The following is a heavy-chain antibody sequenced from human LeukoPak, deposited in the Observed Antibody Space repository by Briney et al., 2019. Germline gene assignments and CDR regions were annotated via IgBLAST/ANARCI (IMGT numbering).Heavy chain of an antibody. J-gene: IGHJ4*02. CDR2: IRSTGSTK. Sequence: GGSLRLSCAASGFTFSSYAMSWVRQAPGKGLEWVSYIRSTGSTKHYADSVKGRFTISRDNARNSLFLQMNSLRAEDTAVYYCAIDASGLFDYWGQGTLVTVSS. V-gene: IGHV3-48*03. CDR1: GFTFSSYA. D-gene: IGHD1-26*01. CDR3: AIDASGLFDY.